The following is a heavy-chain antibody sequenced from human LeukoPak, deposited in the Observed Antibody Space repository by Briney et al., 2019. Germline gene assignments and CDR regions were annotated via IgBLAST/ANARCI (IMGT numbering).Heavy chain of an antibody. J-gene: IGHJ4*02. CDR1: GFTFSSYG. V-gene: IGHV3-21*01. Sequence: GGSLRLSCAASGFTFSSYGMSWVRQAPGKGLEWVSSISSSSSYIYYADSVKGRFTISRDNAKNSLYLQMNSLRAEDTAVYYCARGGESDILTGYADYWGQGTLVTVSS. D-gene: IGHD3-9*01. CDR3: ARGGESDILTGYADY. CDR2: ISSSSSYI.